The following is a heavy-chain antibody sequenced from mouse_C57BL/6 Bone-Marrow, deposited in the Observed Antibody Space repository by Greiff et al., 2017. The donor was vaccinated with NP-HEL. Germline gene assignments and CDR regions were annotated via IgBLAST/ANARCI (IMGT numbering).Heavy chain of an antibody. Sequence: VKLQQSGAELARPGASVKLSCKASGYTFTSYGISWVKQRTGQGLEWIGEIYPRSGNTYYNEKFKGKATLTADKSSSTAYMELRSLTSEDSAVYFCARMIYYYGKADYWGQGTTLTVSS. D-gene: IGHD1-1*01. J-gene: IGHJ2*01. CDR1: GYTFTSYG. CDR3: ARMIYYYGKADY. CDR2: IYPRSGNT. V-gene: IGHV1-81*01.